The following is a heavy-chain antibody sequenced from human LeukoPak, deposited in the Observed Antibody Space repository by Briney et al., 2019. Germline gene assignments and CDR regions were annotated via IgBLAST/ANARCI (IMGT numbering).Heavy chain of an antibody. J-gene: IGHJ5*02. V-gene: IGHV4-34*01. D-gene: IGHD2-2*01. CDR3: ARGRYCSSTSCYFRFDP. CDR2: INHSGST. Sequence: PSETLSLTCAVYGGSFSGCYWSWIRQPPGKGLEWIGEINHSGSTNYNPSLKSRVTISVDTSKNQFSLKLSSVTAADTAVYYCARGRYCSSTSCYFRFDPWGQGTLVTVSS. CDR1: GGSFSGCY.